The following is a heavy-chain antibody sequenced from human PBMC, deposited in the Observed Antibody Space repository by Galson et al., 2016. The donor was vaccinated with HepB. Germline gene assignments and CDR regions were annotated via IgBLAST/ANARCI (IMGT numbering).Heavy chain of an antibody. Sequence: QSGAEVKKPGESLKISCKGSQYSFTNSWIAWVRQIPRKGLEWLGIIYPGDSDTRYRPTFQGQVTISADKSISTAYLQWSGLKASDTGIYYCARQSGSYYRLPSYYGMDVWGQGTTVTVSS. CDR1: QYSFTNSW. CDR3: ARQSGSYYRLPSYYGMDV. CDR2: IYPGDSDT. J-gene: IGHJ6*02. V-gene: IGHV5-51*01. D-gene: IGHD1-26*01.